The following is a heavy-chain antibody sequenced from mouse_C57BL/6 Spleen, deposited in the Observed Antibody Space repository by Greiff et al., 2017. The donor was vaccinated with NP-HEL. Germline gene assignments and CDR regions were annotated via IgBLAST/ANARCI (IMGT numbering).Heavy chain of an antibody. CDR3: ASYYGSTLFDY. V-gene: IGHV14-2*01. J-gene: IGHJ2*01. D-gene: IGHD1-1*01. CDR1: GFNIKDYY. CDR2: IDPEDGET. Sequence: EVKLVESGAELVKPGASVKLSCTASGFNIKDYYMHWVKQRTEQGLEWIGRIDPEDGETKYAPKFQGKATITADTSSNTAYLQLSSLTSEDTAVYYCASYYGSTLFDYWGQGTTLTVSS.